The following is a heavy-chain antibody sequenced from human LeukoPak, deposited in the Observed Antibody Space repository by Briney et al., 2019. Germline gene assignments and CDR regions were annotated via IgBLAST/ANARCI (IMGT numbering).Heavy chain of an antibody. V-gene: IGHV1-18*01. J-gene: IGHJ4*02. CDR3: ARYGYSSSRYRAAPYYFDY. Sequence: EASVKVSCKASGYTFTSYGISRVRQAPGQGLEWMGWISAYNGDTNYAQKLQGRVTMTTDTSTSTAYMELRSLRSDDTAVYYCARYGYSSSRYRAAPYYFDYWGQGTLVTVSS. CDR1: GYTFTSYG. CDR2: ISAYNGDT. D-gene: IGHD6-13*01.